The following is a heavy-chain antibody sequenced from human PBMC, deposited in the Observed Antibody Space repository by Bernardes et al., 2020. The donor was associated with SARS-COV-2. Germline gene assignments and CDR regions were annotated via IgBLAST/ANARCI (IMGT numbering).Heavy chain of an antibody. D-gene: IGHD1-1*01. CDR2: ISYTGSA. V-gene: IGHV4-31*03. Sequence: SETLSLTCTFSGDSFTSGRFYWTWILQHPTKGLEWIGYISYTGSAHYNPSLRDRLSMSADTAQSQFTLNLNSVTAEDTAIYYCAAEDQPTYNRPTYYYPIDVWGRGTTVTVS. CDR1: GDSFTSGRFY. J-gene: IGHJ6*02. CDR3: AAEDQPTYNRPTYYYPIDV.